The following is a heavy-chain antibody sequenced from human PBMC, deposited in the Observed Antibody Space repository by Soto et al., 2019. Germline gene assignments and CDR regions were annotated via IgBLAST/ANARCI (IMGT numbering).Heavy chain of an antibody. Sequence: QVQLVQSGAEVKKPGASAKVSCKASGYSFTKYYIHWVRQAPGQGLEWMGIINPSGGSRNYAQKFQGRVTMTRDTSTRTVYMELSSLRSEDTAVYYCVREGGSGSDYVQLLFYWGQGTLVTVSS. CDR2: INPSGGSR. V-gene: IGHV1-46*03. D-gene: IGHD1-26*01. CDR1: GYSFTKYY. CDR3: VREGGSGSDYVQLLFY. J-gene: IGHJ4*02.